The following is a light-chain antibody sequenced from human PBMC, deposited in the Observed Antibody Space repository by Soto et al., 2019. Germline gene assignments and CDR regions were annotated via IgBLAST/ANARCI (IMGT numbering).Light chain of an antibody. CDR3: QSLFT. CDR2: DVT. Sequence: EIVLTQSPATLSLSPGERATLSCRASQSVSNYLAWYQQKPGQAPRLLIYDVTNRATGIPARFSGSGSGTDFTITISSLEPEDFAVYYCQSLFTFGPGTKVDIK. CDR1: QSVSNY. V-gene: IGKV3-11*01. J-gene: IGKJ3*01.